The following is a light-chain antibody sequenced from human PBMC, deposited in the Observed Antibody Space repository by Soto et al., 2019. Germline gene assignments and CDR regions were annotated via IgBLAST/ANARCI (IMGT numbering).Light chain of an antibody. V-gene: IGKV3-20*01. CDR3: QRYGGSPPFT. J-gene: IGKJ2*01. Sequence: EIVLTQSPGTLSLSPGETATLSCRARQRVSNSYLAWYQKKPGQAPRLLIYGASSRAAGIPDRFSGSGSGTDFTLTICRLEPEDFAVYFCQRYGGSPPFTFGQGTKVEI. CDR1: QRVSNSY. CDR2: GAS.